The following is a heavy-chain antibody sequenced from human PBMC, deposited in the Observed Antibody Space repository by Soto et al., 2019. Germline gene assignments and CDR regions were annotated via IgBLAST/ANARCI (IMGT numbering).Heavy chain of an antibody. D-gene: IGHD2-2*01. Sequence: SETLALTCTVSGGCISSYEGGWIRQHPGKGLEWIGYIYYSGSTNYNPSLKSRVTISVDTSKNQFSLKLSSVTAADTAVYYCARADCSSTSCLSFDYWGQGTLVTVSS. CDR1: GGCISSYE. CDR2: IYYSGST. V-gene: IGHV4-59*12. J-gene: IGHJ4*02. CDR3: ARADCSSTSCLSFDY.